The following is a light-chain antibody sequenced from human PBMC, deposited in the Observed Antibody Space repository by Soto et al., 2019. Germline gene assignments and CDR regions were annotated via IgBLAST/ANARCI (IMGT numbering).Light chain of an antibody. CDR1: QSISTY. V-gene: IGKV1-39*01. Sequence: DIQMTQSPSSLSASEGARVTITCRASQSISTYLNWYQQKPGKAPKLLIYAASSLQSGVPSRFSGSGSGTEFTLTISSLQPEDFAIYYCQQSSSAPLTFGPGTKVDIK. CDR3: QQSSSAPLT. CDR2: AAS. J-gene: IGKJ3*01.